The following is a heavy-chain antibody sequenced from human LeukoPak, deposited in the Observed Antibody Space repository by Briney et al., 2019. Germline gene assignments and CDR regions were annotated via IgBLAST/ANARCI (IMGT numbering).Heavy chain of an antibody. Sequence: GSLRLSCAASGFTFSSSSMNWVGQAPGKGLECGSFMCTTATIYYPDSVKGRFTISRDNAKNSLYLQMTSLRAEDTAVYYCARSADYWGQGTLVTVSS. J-gene: IGHJ4*02. CDR1: GFTFSSSS. CDR3: ARSADY. D-gene: IGHD6-25*01. CDR2: MCTTATI. V-gene: IGHV3-48*01.